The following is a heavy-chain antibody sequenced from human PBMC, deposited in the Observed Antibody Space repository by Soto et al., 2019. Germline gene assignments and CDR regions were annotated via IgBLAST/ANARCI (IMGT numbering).Heavy chain of an antibody. CDR2: INHSGST. Sequence: SETLSLTCAVYGGSFSGYYWSWIRQPPGKGLGWIGEINHSGSTNYNPSLKSRVTISVDTSKNQFSLNMSSVTAADTAVYYCARVNIVLVTAMFYFDYWGQGTLVTVSS. J-gene: IGHJ4*02. CDR3: ARVNIVLVTAMFYFDY. V-gene: IGHV4-34*01. CDR1: GGSFSGYY. D-gene: IGHD2-21*02.